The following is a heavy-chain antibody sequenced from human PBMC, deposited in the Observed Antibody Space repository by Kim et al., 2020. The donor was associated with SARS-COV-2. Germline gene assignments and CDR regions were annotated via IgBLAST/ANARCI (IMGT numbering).Heavy chain of an antibody. CDR3: ATGHGSGAKNWFDP. CDR2: FDPEDGET. CDR1: GYTLTELS. J-gene: IGHJ5*02. Sequence: ASVKVSCKVSGYTLTELSMHWVRQAPGKGLEWMGGFDPEDGETIYAQKFQGRVTMTEDTSTDTAYMELSSLRSEDTAVYYCATGHGSGAKNWFDPWGQGTLVTVSS. D-gene: IGHD3-10*01. V-gene: IGHV1-24*01.